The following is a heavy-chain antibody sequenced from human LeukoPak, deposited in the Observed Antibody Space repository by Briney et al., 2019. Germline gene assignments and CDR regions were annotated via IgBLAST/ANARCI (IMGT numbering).Heavy chain of an antibody. CDR2: IYYSGST. CDR3: ARHRVDFWSGYYLPLDY. Sequence: PSETLSLTCTVSGGSISSSSYCWGWIRQPPGKGLEWIGSIYYSGSTYYNPSLKSRVTISVDTSKNQFSLKLSSVTAADTAVYYCARHRVDFWSGYYLPLDYWGQGTLVTVSS. CDR1: GGSISSSSYC. D-gene: IGHD3-3*01. J-gene: IGHJ4*02. V-gene: IGHV4-39*01.